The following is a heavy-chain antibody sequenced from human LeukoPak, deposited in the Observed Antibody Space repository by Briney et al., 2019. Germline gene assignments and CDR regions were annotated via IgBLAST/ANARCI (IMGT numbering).Heavy chain of an antibody. CDR3: ARDWGAYYHFFDY. D-gene: IGHD3-22*01. Sequence: GGSLRLSCEASGFSMSVYWMSWVRQAPGKGLEWVGNIKQDGSERNYEDSVKGRFTISRDNAKKSLYLQMDSLRAEDAAVYYCARDWGAYYHFFDYWGQGTLVTVSS. CDR2: IKQDGSER. V-gene: IGHV3-7*01. J-gene: IGHJ4*02. CDR1: GFSMSVYW.